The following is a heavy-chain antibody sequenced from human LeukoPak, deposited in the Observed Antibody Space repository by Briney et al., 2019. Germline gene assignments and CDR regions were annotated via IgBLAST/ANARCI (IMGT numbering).Heavy chain of an antibody. V-gene: IGHV1-46*01. CDR2: INPSGGST. CDR1: GYTFTSYY. J-gene: IGHJ5*02. CDR3: ARDKFQVVVAATRGFDP. D-gene: IGHD2-15*01. Sequence: VSVKVSCKASGYTFTSYYMHWVRQAPGQGLEWMGIINPSGGSTSYAQKFQGRVTMTRDTSTSTVYMELSSLRSEDTAVYYCARDKFQVVVAATRGFDPWGQGTLVTVSS.